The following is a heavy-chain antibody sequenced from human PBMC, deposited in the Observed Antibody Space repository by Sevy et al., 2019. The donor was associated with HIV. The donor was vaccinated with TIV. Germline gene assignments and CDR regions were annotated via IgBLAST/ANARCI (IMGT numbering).Heavy chain of an antibody. CDR3: ARAADYYDIGGLHY. CDR2: ISSRSSYI. J-gene: IGHJ4*02. D-gene: IGHD3-22*01. CDR1: GFIFSDYD. Sequence: GGSMRLSCAASGFIFSDYDMNWVRQAPGKGLEWISVISSRSSYIKYADSLKGRVTISRDNANNSLFLQLNSLRAEDTAVYYCARAADYYDIGGLHYWGQGALVTVSS. V-gene: IGHV3-21*05.